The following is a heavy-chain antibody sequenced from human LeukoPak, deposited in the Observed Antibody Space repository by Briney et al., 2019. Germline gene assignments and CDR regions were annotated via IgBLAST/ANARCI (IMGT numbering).Heavy chain of an antibody. J-gene: IGHJ4*02. V-gene: IGHV4-4*02. CDR1: GGSISSNNW. D-gene: IGHD1-7*01. Sequence: SETLSLTCAVSGGSISSNNWWSWDRQSPGKGLEWIGEIYHSGRTNYNPSLKSRVTISVDKSKNQFSLNLSSVTAADTAVYYCAKYENSYFDYWGQGTLVTVSS. CDR2: IYHSGRT. CDR3: AKYENSYFDY.